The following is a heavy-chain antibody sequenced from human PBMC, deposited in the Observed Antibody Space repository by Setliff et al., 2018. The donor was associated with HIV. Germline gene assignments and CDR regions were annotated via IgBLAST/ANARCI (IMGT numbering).Heavy chain of an antibody. D-gene: IGHD3-3*01. V-gene: IGHV1-18*01. Sequence: VASVKVSCKASGYTISTSGISWVRQAPGQWLEWMGWISINNGNSNYGQQFQGRVTMTTDTSTNTAYMELRSLRSDDTAVYYCARVQHAVVYSFEWFLMDFWGQGTLVTVSS. CDR2: ISINNGNS. CDR3: ARVQHAVVYSFEWFLMDF. J-gene: IGHJ4*02. CDR1: GYTISTSG.